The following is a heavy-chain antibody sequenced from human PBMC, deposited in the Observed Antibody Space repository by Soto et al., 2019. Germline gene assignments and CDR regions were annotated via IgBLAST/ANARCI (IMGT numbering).Heavy chain of an antibody. J-gene: IGHJ4*02. Sequence: QVQLVQSGAEVKKPGASVKVSCKASGVTFTNYAINWVRQAPGQGLEWMGWISAYNGNTNYAQKLQGRVTMTTDTXXSTATIDRRSLRSDDTPAYYWPRGWFGEFVYYYAYWGRGTLVTVSS. CDR3: PRGWFGEFVYYYAY. V-gene: IGHV1-18*01. D-gene: IGHD3-10*01. CDR2: ISAYNGNT. CDR1: GVTFTNYA.